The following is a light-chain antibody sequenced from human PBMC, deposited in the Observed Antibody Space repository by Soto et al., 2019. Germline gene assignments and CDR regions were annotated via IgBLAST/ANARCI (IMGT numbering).Light chain of an antibody. Sequence: EIVLTQSPGTLSLSPGERATLSCRASQSVSSSYLAWYQQKPGQAPRLLIYGASSRATGIPDRFSGSGSGTDFILTISRLEHEDFVVYYCQQYGSSPTYTFGQGTKLEIK. CDR3: QQYGSSPTYT. V-gene: IGKV3-20*01. CDR1: QSVSSSY. CDR2: GAS. J-gene: IGKJ2*01.